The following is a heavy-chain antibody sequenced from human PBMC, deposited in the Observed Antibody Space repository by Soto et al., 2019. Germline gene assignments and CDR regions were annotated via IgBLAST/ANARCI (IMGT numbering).Heavy chain of an antibody. CDR3: AKGLLASAGDDY. CDR1: GFTFSSYG. J-gene: IGHJ4*02. V-gene: IGHV3-30*18. CDR2: ISYDGNNN. D-gene: IGHD6-13*01. Sequence: QVQLVESGGGVVQPGRSLRLSCAASGFTFSSYGMHWVRQAPGKGLEWVAVISYDGNNNYYADSVKGRFTISRDNHENTLYLQMTSLRAEDTAVYYCAKGLLASAGDDYWGQGTLVTFSS.